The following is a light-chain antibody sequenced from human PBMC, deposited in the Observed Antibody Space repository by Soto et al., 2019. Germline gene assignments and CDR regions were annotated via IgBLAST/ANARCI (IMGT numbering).Light chain of an antibody. J-gene: IGKJ1*01. CDR3: MQGTHWPPT. V-gene: IGKV2-30*01. CDR1: QSLVYSDGNTY. CDR2: KVS. Sequence: DVVMTQSPLSLPVTLGQPASISCRSSQSLVYSDGNTYLNWFQQRPGQSPRRLIYKVSNRDSGVPDRVSGSGSGTDFTLKISRVEAEDVGVYYCMQGTHWPPTFGQGTKVEIQ.